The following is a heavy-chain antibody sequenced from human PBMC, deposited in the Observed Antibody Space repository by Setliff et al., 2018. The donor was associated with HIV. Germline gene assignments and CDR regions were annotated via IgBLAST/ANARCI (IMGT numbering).Heavy chain of an antibody. CDR2: INHSGST. CDR3: ARDPDGCTPN. D-gene: IGHD6-19*01. J-gene: IGHJ4*02. CDR1: GGSFSGYY. V-gene: IGHV4-34*01. Sequence: SETLSLTCAVYGGSFSGYYWSWIRQPPGKGLEWIGEINHSGSTNYNPSLKSRVTISVDTSKNQFSLKLSSVTAADTAVYYCARDPDGCTPNWGQGTLVTVSS.